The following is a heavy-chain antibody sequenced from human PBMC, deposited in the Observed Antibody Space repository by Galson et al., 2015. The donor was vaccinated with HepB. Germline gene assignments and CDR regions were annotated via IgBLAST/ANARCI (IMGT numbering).Heavy chain of an antibody. CDR2: INTNTGNP. CDR3: ARDLDPQQLDSVEYFQH. J-gene: IGHJ1*01. CDR1: GYTFTSYA. Sequence: SVKVSCKASGYTFTSYAMNWVRQAPGQGLEWMGWINTNTGNPTYAQGFTGRFVFSLDTSVSTAYLQISSLKAEDTAVYYCARDLDPQQLDSVEYFQHWGQGTLVTVSS. D-gene: IGHD6-13*01. V-gene: IGHV7-4-1*02.